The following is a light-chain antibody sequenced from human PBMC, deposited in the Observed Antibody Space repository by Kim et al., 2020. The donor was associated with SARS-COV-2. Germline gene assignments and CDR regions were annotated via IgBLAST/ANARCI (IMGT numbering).Light chain of an antibody. J-gene: IGKJ4*01. CDR2: GAS. CDR3: QQYNNSTPVT. Sequence: EIVMTQSPATLSVSPGESATLSCRASQSVTTNFFCYQHKVPQAPRLLIYGASTSGAGIPARFSGGGAGTEFTLTTSSLQSEDFVVDYCQQYNNSTPVTFGGGTKVDIK. CDR1: QSVTTN. V-gene: IGKV3-15*01.